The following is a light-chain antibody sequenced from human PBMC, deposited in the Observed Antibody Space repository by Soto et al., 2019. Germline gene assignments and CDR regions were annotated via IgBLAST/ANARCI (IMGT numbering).Light chain of an antibody. Sequence: QSALTQPPSVSGSPGQSVTISCTGTSSDIGPHYRVSWYHQSPGTAPKLLIYAVSDRPSGVPDRFSGSKSYNTASLAISGLQADDEGYYYCSSYTGSDTLIFGGGTKLTVL. CDR1: SSDIGPHYR. CDR3: SSYTGSDTLI. CDR2: AVS. J-gene: IGLJ2*01. V-gene: IGLV2-18*02.